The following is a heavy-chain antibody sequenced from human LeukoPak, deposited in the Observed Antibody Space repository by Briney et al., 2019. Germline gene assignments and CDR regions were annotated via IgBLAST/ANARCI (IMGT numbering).Heavy chain of an antibody. V-gene: IGHV1-46*01. CDR1: GYTFTSYY. CDR2: INPSGGST. Sequence: GASVKVSCKASGYTFTSYYMHWVRQAPGQGLEWMGIINPSGGSTSYAQKFQGRVTMTRDTSTSTVYMELSSLRSEDTAVYYCARAKGLAGASLALDYWGQGTLVTVSS. CDR3: ARAKGLAGASLALDY. D-gene: IGHD2-15*01. J-gene: IGHJ4*02.